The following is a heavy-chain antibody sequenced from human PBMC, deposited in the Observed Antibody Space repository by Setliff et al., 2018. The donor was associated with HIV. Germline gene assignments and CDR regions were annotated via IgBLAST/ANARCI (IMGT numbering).Heavy chain of an antibody. D-gene: IGHD4-4*01. CDR2: MNPNSGNT. V-gene: IGHV1-8*01. CDR3: ARVATVSHPGDYFDY. Sequence: ASVKVSCKASGYTFSNYDINWVRQATGQGLEWVGWMNPNSGNTGYAQKFQGRVTLTKNTSISTAYMELSSLRSEDTAVYSCARVATVSHPGDYFDYWGQGTLVTVSS. CDR1: GYTFSNYD. J-gene: IGHJ4*02.